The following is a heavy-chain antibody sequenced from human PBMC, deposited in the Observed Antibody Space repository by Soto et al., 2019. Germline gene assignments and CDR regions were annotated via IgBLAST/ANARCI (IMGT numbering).Heavy chain of an antibody. CDR1: SGSFSGYY. CDR2: ISQSGNT. D-gene: IGHD6-6*01. J-gene: IGHJ4*02. Sequence: QVQLHQWGAGLLKPSETLSLACSIYSGSFSGYYWSWIRQPPGKGLEWIGEISQSGNTDSSPYLKSRVSISIDTSKKQCSLNLASVSAADTAVYYCARAPKVSGSSQTRPDFWGQGTLVTVSS. V-gene: IGHV4-34*01. CDR3: ARAPKVSGSSQTRPDF.